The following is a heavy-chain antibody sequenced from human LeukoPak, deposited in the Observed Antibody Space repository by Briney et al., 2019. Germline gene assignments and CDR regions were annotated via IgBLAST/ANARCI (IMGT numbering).Heavy chain of an antibody. CDR2: TYYSGST. CDR1: SGSISSYY. Sequence: KPSETLSLTCTLSSGSISSYYWSCIPHPPGGGVESIGYTYYSGSTNYNPSLNSRLTISVDTSKNQISLKLSSVTAADTAVYYCARSGRPLTYYYGSGSYRNWFDPWGQGTLVTVSS. V-gene: IGHV4-59*01. J-gene: IGHJ5*02. CDR3: ARSGRPLTYYYGSGSYRNWFDP. D-gene: IGHD3-10*01.